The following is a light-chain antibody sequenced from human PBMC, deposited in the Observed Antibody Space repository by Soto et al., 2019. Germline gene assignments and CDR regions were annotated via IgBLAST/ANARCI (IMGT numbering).Light chain of an antibody. J-gene: IGKJ1*01. CDR2: DSS. CDR1: QSITGY. V-gene: IGKV3-11*01. CDR3: PQRSAWPWT. Sequence: EIVLTQTPGTLSLSPGERATLSCRASQSITGYLAWYQQKSGQAPRLLIYDSSNRATGIPARFSGSGSGTDFTLTISSLEPEDFAVYYCPQRSAWPWTFGQGTKVEI.